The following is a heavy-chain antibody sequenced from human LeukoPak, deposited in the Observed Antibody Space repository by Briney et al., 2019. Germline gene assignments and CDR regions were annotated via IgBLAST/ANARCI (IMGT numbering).Heavy chain of an antibody. CDR3: ASLDTVVPYYYYYGMDV. CDR2: ISYDENNK. CDR1: GFTFSSHG. J-gene: IGHJ6*02. Sequence: GGSLRLSCAASGFTFSSHGIHWVRQAPGKGLEWVAVISYDENNKYYADSVKGRFTISRDNSKNTLYLQMNSLRAEDTAVYYCASLDTVVPYYYYYGMDVWGQGTTVTVSS. D-gene: IGHD4-23*01. V-gene: IGHV3-30*03.